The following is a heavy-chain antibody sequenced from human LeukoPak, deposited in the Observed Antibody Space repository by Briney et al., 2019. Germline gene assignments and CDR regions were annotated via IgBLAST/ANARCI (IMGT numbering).Heavy chain of an antibody. Sequence: PGGSLRLSCAASGFTLDDYGMSWVRQAPGKGLEWVSAISGSGGSTYYADSVKGRFTISRDNSKNTLYLQMNSLRAEDTAVYYCAKDKQRVAAYFDYWGQGTLVSVSS. J-gene: IGHJ4*02. D-gene: IGHD2-15*01. CDR3: AKDKQRVAAYFDY. CDR1: GFTLDDYG. V-gene: IGHV3-23*01. CDR2: ISGSGGST.